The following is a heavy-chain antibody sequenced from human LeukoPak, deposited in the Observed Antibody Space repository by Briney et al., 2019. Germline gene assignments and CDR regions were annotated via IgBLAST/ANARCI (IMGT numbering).Heavy chain of an antibody. V-gene: IGHV3-30*02. J-gene: IGHJ3*01. CDR2: IRYDGSNK. CDR3: ANPDYGDNAFDL. CDR1: GFTFSSYG. D-gene: IGHD4-17*01. Sequence: PGGSLRLSCAASGFTFSSYGMHWVRQAPGKGLEWVAFIRYDGSNKYYADSVKGRFTISRDNSKNTLYLQMNSLRAEDTAVYYCANPDYGDNAFDLWGQGTMVTVSS.